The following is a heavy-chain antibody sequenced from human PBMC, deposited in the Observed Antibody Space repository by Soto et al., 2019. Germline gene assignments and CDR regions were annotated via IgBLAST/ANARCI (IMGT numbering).Heavy chain of an antibody. CDR1: GGSFSGYY. Sequence: SETLSLTCAVYGGSFSGYYWSWIRQPPGKGLEWIGEINHSGSTNYNPSLKSRVTISVDTSKNQFSLKLSSVTAADTAVYYCARTGYSSGWYKAAFGIWGQGTMVTVSS. J-gene: IGHJ3*02. CDR3: ARTGYSSGWYKAAFGI. V-gene: IGHV4-34*01. D-gene: IGHD6-19*01. CDR2: INHSGST.